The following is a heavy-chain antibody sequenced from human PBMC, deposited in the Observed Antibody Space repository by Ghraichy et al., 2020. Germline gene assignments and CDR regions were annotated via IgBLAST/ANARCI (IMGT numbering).Heavy chain of an antibody. V-gene: IGHV1-69*04. J-gene: IGHJ6*02. CDR2: IIPILGIA. CDR3: ARALSGEFGWTSGYGMDV. Sequence: SVKVSCKASGGTFSSYAISWVRQAPGQGLEWMGRIIPILGIANYAQKFQGRVTITADKSTSTAYMELSSLRSEDTAVYYCARALSGEFGWTSGYGMDVLGQGTTVTVSS. CDR1: GGTFSSYA. D-gene: IGHD3-10*01.